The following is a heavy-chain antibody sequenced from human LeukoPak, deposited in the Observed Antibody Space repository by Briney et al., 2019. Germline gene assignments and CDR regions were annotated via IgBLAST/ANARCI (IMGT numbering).Heavy chain of an antibody. V-gene: IGHV3-9*03. CDR2: ISWNSGSI. J-gene: IGHJ3*02. CDR1: GFTFDDYA. CDR3: AKDVGKYYDILTGPDAFDI. D-gene: IGHD3-9*01. Sequence: GGSLRLSCAASGFTFDDYAMHWVRQAPGKGLEWVSGISWNSGSIGYADSVKGRFTISRDNAKNSLYLQMNSLRAEDMALYYCAKDVGKYYDILTGPDAFDIWGQGTMVTVPS.